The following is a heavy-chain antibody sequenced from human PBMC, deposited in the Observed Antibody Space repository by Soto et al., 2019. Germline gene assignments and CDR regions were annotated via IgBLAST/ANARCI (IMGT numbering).Heavy chain of an antibody. J-gene: IGHJ6*02. CDR1: GYTFSSYG. CDR3: ASGRVSCSSASCYFYYGMDV. Sequence: ASVKVSCKASGYTFSSYGISWVRQAPGQGLEWVGWISAYNGNTNYAQKLQGRVTMTTDTSTITAYMELRSLTSHATAVYYCASGRVSCSSASCYFYYGMDVWGQGTTVTVSS. D-gene: IGHD2-2*01. V-gene: IGHV1-18*04. CDR2: ISAYNGNT.